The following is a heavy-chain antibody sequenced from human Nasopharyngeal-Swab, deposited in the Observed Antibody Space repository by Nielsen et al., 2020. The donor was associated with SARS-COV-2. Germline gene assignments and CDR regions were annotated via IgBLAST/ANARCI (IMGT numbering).Heavy chain of an antibody. CDR3: AKAGVRGVITHYYYYYMDV. V-gene: IGHV3-20*03. Sequence: WIRQPPGKGLEWVSGINWNGGSTGYADSVKGRFTISRDNSKNTLYLQMNSLRAEDTAVYYCAKAGVRGVITHYYYYYMDVWGKGTTVTVSS. CDR2: INWNGGST. J-gene: IGHJ6*03. D-gene: IGHD3-10*01.